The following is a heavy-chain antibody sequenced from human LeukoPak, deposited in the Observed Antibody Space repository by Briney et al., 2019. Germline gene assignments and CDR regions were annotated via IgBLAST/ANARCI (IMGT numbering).Heavy chain of an antibody. D-gene: IGHD3-22*01. Sequence: SETLSLTCTVSGDSISSSTCNWSWIRQPPGKGLEWIGYISQSGNSYFTPSLQSRATISVDRSKNHFSLTLISVTAADTAVYYCARDQVDYEIPDHFDYWGKGTLVTVSS. CDR3: ARDQVDYEIPDHFDY. CDR1: GDSISSSTCN. CDR2: ISQSGNS. V-gene: IGHV4-30-2*01. J-gene: IGHJ4*02.